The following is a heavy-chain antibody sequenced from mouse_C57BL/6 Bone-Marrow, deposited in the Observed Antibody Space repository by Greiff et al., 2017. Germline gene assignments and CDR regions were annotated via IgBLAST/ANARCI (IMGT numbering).Heavy chain of an antibody. CDR2: IWRGGST. CDR1: GFSLTSYG. CDR3: ASYDGYYGWAMDY. D-gene: IGHD2-3*01. V-gene: IGHV2-5*01. Sequence: LQQSGPGLVQPSQSLSITCPVSGFSLTSYGVHWVRQSPGKGLEWLGVIWRGGSTDYNAAFMSRLSITKDNSKSQVFFKMNSLQADDTAIYYCASYDGYYGWAMDYWGQGTSVTVSS. J-gene: IGHJ4*01.